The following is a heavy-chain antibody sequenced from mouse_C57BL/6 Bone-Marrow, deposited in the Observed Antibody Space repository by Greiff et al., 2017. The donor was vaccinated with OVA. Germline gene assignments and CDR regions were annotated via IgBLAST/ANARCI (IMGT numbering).Heavy chain of an antibody. Sequence: EVKLQESGPGLVKPSQSLSLTCSVTGYSITSGYYWNWIRQFPGNKLEWMGYISYDGSNNYNPSLKNRISITRDTSKNQFFLKLNSVTTEDTATYYCAREDTTVGAYWGQGTLVTVSA. CDR2: ISYDGSN. D-gene: IGHD1-1*01. CDR1: GYSITSGYY. CDR3: AREDTTVGAY. V-gene: IGHV3-6*01. J-gene: IGHJ3*01.